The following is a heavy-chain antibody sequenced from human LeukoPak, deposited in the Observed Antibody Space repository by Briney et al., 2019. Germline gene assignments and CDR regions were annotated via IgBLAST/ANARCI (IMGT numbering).Heavy chain of an antibody. V-gene: IGHV3-23*01. J-gene: IGHJ4*02. Sequence: TFXMXAXXXVRXAPXKGXXXXXAISSSGTPYSSDSVKGRFTISRDNSKKTLYLQMNSLRVAHTAVYYCANGCSSPTCYGGGDYSSYWGQGALVTVSS. CDR1: TFXMXA. CDR3: ANGCSSPTCYGGGDYSSY. CDR2: ISSSGTP. D-gene: IGHD2-2*01.